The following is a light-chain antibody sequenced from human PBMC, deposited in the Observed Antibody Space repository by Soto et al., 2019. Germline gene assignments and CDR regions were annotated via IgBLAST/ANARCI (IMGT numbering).Light chain of an antibody. V-gene: IGLV2-14*01. CDR3: SSYTSSSTVI. J-gene: IGLJ2*01. CDR1: SSDIGGYNY. Sequence: QYALTQPASVSGSPGQSNTISCTGTSSDIGGYNYISWYQQLPGKAPKFIIYDVRNRPSGVSNRFSGSRSGNTASLTISGLQAEDEADYYCSSYTSSSTVIFGGGTKLTVL. CDR2: DVR.